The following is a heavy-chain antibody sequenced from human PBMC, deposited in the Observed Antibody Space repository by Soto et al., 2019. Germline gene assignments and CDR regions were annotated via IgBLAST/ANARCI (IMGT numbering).Heavy chain of an antibody. CDR3: AKGKVIAVAGFDY. CDR1: GFTFSSYA. J-gene: IGHJ4*02. Sequence: EVQLLESGGGLVQPGGSLRLSCAASGFTFSSYAMSWVRQAPGKGLQWVSAISGSGGSTYYADSVKGRFTISRDNSKNTLYLQMNSLRAEDTAVYYCAKGKVIAVAGFDYWGQGTLVTVSS. V-gene: IGHV3-23*01. D-gene: IGHD6-19*01. CDR2: ISGSGGST.